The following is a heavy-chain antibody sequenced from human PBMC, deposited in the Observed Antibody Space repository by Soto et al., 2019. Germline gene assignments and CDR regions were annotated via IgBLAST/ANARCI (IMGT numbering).Heavy chain of an antibody. J-gene: IGHJ4*02. V-gene: IGHV3-33*01. Sequence: QVQLVESGGGVVQPGRSLRLSCAASGFTFNTHGTHWVRHAPGKGLEWVAVIWHDESKKYYEDSVTGRFTISRDNSTSALYLQMDSLRAEDTGVYYCARSSGLGIDFWGQGTLVTVSS. CDR3: ARSSGLGIDF. CDR2: IWHDESKK. CDR1: GFTFNTHG. D-gene: IGHD6-19*01.